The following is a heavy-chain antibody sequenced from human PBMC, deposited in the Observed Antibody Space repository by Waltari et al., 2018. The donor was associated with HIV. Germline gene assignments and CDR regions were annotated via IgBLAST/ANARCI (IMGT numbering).Heavy chain of an antibody. CDR3: ARDPPSVWPYYYSLDV. CDR1: GFTFTSYW. D-gene: IGHD3-16*01. Sequence: EVQLVESGGGLVQPGGSLRLSCAASGFTFTSYWMSWVRQALGKGLEWVANIKEDESEKYYVDSVKGRFTISRDNAKNSLYLQMNSLRVEDTAVYFCARDPPSVWPYYYSLDVWGQGTRVTVS. V-gene: IGHV3-7*01. CDR2: IKEDESEK. J-gene: IGHJ6*02.